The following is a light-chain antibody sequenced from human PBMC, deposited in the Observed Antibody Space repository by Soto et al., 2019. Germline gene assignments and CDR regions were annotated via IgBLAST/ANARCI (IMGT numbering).Light chain of an antibody. Sequence: EIVLTQSPGTLSLSPGERATLSCRASQSVSSSYLAWYQHKPGQAPRLLIYSATSRATGFPDRFSGSGSGTDFTLTISRLEPEDFAVYYCQQYGSSPQTFGQGTKVDIK. J-gene: IGKJ1*01. CDR3: QQYGSSPQT. CDR1: QSVSSSY. CDR2: SAT. V-gene: IGKV3-20*01.